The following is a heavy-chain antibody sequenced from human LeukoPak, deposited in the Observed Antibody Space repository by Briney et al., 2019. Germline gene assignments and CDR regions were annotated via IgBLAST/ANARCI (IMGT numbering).Heavy chain of an antibody. V-gene: IGHV3-33*01. Sequence: GGSLRLSCAASGFTFSSYGMHWVRQAPGKGLEWVAVIWYDGSNKCYADSVKGRFTISRDNSKNTLYLQMNSLRAEDTAVYYCARVRELLWFGEGLRTAWFDPWGQGTLVAVSS. J-gene: IGHJ5*02. CDR3: ARVRELLWFGEGLRTAWFDP. D-gene: IGHD3-10*01. CDR2: IWYDGSNK. CDR1: GFTFSSYG.